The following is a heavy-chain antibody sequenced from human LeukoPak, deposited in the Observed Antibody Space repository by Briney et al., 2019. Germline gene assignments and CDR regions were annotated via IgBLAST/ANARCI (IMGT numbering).Heavy chain of an antibody. D-gene: IGHD6-6*01. Sequence: SETLSLTCTVSGGSISSYYWSWIRQPPGKGLELIGYIYYSGSTNYNPSLKSRVTISVDTSKNQFSLKLSSVTAADTAVYYCARSKYSSSTRAFDIWGQGTMVTVSS. CDR3: ARSKYSSSTRAFDI. CDR1: GGSISSYY. V-gene: IGHV4-59*01. J-gene: IGHJ3*02. CDR2: IYYSGST.